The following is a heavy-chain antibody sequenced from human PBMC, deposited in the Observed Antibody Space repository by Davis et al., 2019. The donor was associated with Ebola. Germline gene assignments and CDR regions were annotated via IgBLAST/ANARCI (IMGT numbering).Heavy chain of an antibody. CDR2: IWYDGSNE. D-gene: IGHD1-26*01. Sequence: LSLTCAASGFTFSSYGMHWVRQAPGKGLDWVAVIWYDGSNEYYADSVKGRFTISRDNSKNTLFLQMTSLRAEDTAVYYCARDAGATTEYFQHWGQGTLVTVSS. CDR1: GFTFSSYG. J-gene: IGHJ1*01. CDR3: ARDAGATTEYFQH. V-gene: IGHV3-33*01.